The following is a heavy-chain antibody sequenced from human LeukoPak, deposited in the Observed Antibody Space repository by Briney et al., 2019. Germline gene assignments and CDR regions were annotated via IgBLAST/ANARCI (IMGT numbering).Heavy chain of an antibody. J-gene: IGHJ2*01. CDR1: GYTFVNFG. CDR2: ISPENGDT. D-gene: IGHD6-19*01. CDR3: ARGRIAVAGTPTPLIWYFDL. V-gene: IGHV1-18*01. Sequence: ASVKVSCKASGYTFVNFGLIWVRQAPGQGLEWMGWISPENGDTNYAQKLQGRVTMTTDTSTSTAYMELRSLRSDDTAVYYCARGRIAVAGTPTPLIWYFDLWGRGTLVTVSS.